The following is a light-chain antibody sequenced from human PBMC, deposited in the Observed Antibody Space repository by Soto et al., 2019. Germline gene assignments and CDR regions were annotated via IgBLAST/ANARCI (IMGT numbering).Light chain of an antibody. J-gene: IGKJ3*01. CDR2: AAS. Sequence: DIQMTQSPSAVSASVGDRVTITCRARQGIDNSLAWFQQKPGKVPERLIYAASTLESGVPSKFSGRGSGTEFTLTISSLQPEDFAGYYCLHHNSYPFTFGPGTKVDV. V-gene: IGKV1-17*03. CDR1: QGIDNS. CDR3: LHHNSYPFT.